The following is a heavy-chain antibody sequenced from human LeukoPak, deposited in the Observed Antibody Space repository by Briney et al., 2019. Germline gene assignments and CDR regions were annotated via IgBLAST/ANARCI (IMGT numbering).Heavy chain of an antibody. CDR2: LYSDGNT. CDR1: GFTVITND. V-gene: IGHV3-53*01. J-gene: IGHJ4*02. CDR3: ARGVEPLAANTLAY. D-gene: IGHD1-14*01. Sequence: GGSLRISCAASGFTVITNDMTWVRQAPGKGLEWVSVLYSDGNTKYADSVQGRFTISRDNSKNTLYLEMNSLSPDDTAVYYCARGVEPLAANTLAYWGQGTLVTVSS.